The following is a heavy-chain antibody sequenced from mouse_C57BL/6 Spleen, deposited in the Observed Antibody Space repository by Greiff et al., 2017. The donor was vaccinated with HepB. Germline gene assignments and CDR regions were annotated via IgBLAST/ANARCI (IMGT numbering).Heavy chain of an antibody. V-gene: IGHV14-4*01. D-gene: IGHD2-5*01. CDR2: IDPENGDT. CDR3: TTGYSNPHYYAMDY. Sequence: EVQLQQSGAELVRPGASVKLSCTASGFNIKDDYMHWVKQRPEQGLEWIGWIDPENGDTEYASKFQGKATITADTSSNTAYLQLSSLTSEDTAVYSCTTGYSNPHYYAMDYWGQGTSVTVSS. J-gene: IGHJ4*01. CDR1: GFNIKDDY.